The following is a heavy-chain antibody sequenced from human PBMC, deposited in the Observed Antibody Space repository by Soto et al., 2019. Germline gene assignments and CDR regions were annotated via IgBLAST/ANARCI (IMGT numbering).Heavy chain of an antibody. CDR3: AKRDVVVVAAPPAQFYYYYGMDV. CDR1: GFTFSSYA. D-gene: IGHD2-15*01. J-gene: IGHJ6*04. V-gene: IGHV3-23*01. CDR2: ISGSGGST. Sequence: GGSLRLSCAASGFTFSSYAMSWVRQAPGKGLEWVSAISGSGGSTYYADSVKGRFTISRDNSKNTLYLQMNSLRAEDTAVYYCAKRDVVVVAAPPAQFYYYYGMDVWGKGPRVTVPS.